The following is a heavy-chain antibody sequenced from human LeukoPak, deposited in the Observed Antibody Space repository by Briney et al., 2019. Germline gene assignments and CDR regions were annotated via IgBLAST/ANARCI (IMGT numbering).Heavy chain of an antibody. CDR2: ITPFNGNT. D-gene: IGHD1-26*01. CDR3: ARSIVGATYAFDI. V-gene: IGHV1-45*02. Sequence: GASVKVSCKASGYTLTYRYLHWVRQAPGQALEWMGWITPFNGNTNYAQKFQDRVTITRDRSMSTAYMELSSLRSEDTAMYYCARSIVGATYAFDIWGQGTMVTVSS. J-gene: IGHJ3*02. CDR1: GYTLTYRY.